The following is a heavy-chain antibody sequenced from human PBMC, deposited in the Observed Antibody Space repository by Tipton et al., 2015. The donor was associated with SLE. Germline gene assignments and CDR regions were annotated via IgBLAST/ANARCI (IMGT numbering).Heavy chain of an antibody. CDR2: INHSGST. J-gene: IGHJ4*02. Sequence: LRLSCSVYGGSFSDYYWTWIRQPPGKGLEWIGAINHSGSTSYNPSLQSRVTTSIDTSKSQFSLKLTSVTAADTAMYYCARELRGGFDFWGQGALVTVSS. CDR3: ARELRGGFDF. CDR1: GGSFSDYY. D-gene: IGHD3-16*01. V-gene: IGHV4-34*01.